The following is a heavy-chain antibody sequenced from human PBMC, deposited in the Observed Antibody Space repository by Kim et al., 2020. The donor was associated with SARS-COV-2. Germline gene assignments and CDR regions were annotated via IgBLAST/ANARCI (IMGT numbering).Heavy chain of an antibody. Sequence: GGSLRLSCAASGFTFSSYAMHWVRQAPGKGLEWVAVISYDGSNKYYADSVKGRFTISRDNSKNTLYLQMNSLRAEDTAVYYCAREDYGSGSYPVPYYYY. CDR1: GFTFSSYA. J-gene: IGHJ6*01. V-gene: IGHV3-30-3*01. CDR2: ISYDGSNK. D-gene: IGHD3-10*01. CDR3: AREDYGSGSYPVPYYYY.